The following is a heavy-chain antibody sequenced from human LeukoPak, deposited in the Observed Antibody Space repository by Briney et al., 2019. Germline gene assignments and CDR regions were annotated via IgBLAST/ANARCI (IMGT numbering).Heavy chain of an antibody. D-gene: IGHD6-6*01. CDR2: ISAYNGNK. Sequence: ASVKVSCKTSGYTFTDYGISWVRQAPGQGLDWMGWISAYNGNKVYAQELQGRVTMTTDTSTSTAYMELRSLRSDDTAVYYCARDRWSSSSSEGALDIWGQGTMVTVSS. CDR3: ARDRWSSSSSEGALDI. J-gene: IGHJ3*02. V-gene: IGHV1-18*01. CDR1: GYTFTDYG.